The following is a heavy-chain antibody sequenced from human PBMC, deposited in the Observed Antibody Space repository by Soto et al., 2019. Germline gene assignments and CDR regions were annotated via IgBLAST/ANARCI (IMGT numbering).Heavy chain of an antibody. CDR3: ARDYYKYYDSSGYYRSPAY. D-gene: IGHD3-22*01. CDR2: IWYDGSNK. J-gene: IGHJ4*02. Sequence: PGGSLRLSCAAAGFTFSSYVMHWVRPAPGKGLEWVAVIWYDGSNKYYADSVKGRFTISRDNSKNTLFLQMNSLRAEDTAVYYCARDYYKYYDSSGYYRSPAYWGQGTLVTVSS. V-gene: IGHV3-33*01. CDR1: GFTFSSYV.